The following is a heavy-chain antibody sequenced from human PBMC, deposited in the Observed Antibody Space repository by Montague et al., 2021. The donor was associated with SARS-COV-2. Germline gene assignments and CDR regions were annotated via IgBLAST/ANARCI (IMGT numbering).Heavy chain of an antibody. CDR3: ASQVPDFWSGIDY. Sequence: SETLSLTCTVSGGSISSYYWSWIRQPPGKGLEWIGYIYYSGSTNYNPSLKSRVTISVDTSKNQFSVKLSSVTAADTAVYYCASQVPDFWSGIDYWGQGTLVTVSS. J-gene: IGHJ4*02. V-gene: IGHV4-59*01. D-gene: IGHD3-3*01. CDR2: IYYSGST. CDR1: GGSISSYY.